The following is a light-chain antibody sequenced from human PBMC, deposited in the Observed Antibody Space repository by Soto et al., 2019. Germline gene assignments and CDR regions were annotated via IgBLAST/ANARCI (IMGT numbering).Light chain of an antibody. Sequence: EIVLTQSPGTLSLSPGERATLSCRAGQTIRKDYLAWYQQKSGLAPRLLIYAASTRATGIPDSFSGSGSGTDFTLTISRMEPEDVAVYYCHQYGTSPYTFGQGTKLEIK. V-gene: IGKV3-20*01. CDR3: HQYGTSPYT. J-gene: IGKJ2*01. CDR2: AAS. CDR1: QTIRKDY.